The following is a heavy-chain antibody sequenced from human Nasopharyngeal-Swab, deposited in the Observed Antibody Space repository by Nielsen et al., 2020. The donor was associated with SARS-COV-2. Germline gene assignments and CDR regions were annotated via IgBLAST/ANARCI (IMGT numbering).Heavy chain of an antibody. CDR1: VGTFSSYA. CDR2: IIPIFGTA. Sequence: SSVKVSCKASVGTFSSYAISWVRQAPGQGLEGMGGIIPIFGTANYAQKFQGRVTITADESTSPAYMELSSLRSEDTAVYYFASGGLVRNYYYYYYMDVWGKGTTVTVSS. CDR3: ASGGLVRNYYYYYYMDV. J-gene: IGHJ6*03. V-gene: IGHV1-69*13. D-gene: IGHD6-6*01.